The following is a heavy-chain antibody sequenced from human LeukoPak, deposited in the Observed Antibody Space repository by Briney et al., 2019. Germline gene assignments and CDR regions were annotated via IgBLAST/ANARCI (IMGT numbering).Heavy chain of an antibody. J-gene: IGHJ4*02. CDR1: GGTFSSYA. V-gene: IGHV1-69*06. D-gene: IGHD2-15*01. Sequence: SVKVSCKASGGTFSSYAISWVRQAPGQGLEWMGGIIPIFGTNYAQKFQGRVTITADKSTSTAYMELSSLRSEDTAVYYRARDYCSGGSCYDYWGQGTLVTVSS. CDR2: IIPIFGT. CDR3: ARDYCSGGSCYDY.